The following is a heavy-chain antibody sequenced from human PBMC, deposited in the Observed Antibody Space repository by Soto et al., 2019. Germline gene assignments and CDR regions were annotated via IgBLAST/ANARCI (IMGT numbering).Heavy chain of an antibody. Sequence: SETLPLTCAVSGGSISSGGYSWSWIRHPPGKGLEWIGYIYHSGSTYYNPSLKSRVTISVGRSKNQFSLKLSSVTAADTAVYYCARVPDRWGQGTLVTVSS. CDR2: IYHSGST. CDR1: GGSISSGGYS. V-gene: IGHV4-30-2*01. CDR3: ARVPDR. D-gene: IGHD2-2*01. J-gene: IGHJ5*02.